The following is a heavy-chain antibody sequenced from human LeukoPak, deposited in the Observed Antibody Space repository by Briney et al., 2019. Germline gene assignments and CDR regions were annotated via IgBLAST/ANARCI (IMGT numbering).Heavy chain of an antibody. V-gene: IGHV4-38-2*02. CDR3: ARASWELPFDP. D-gene: IGHD1-26*01. CDR1: GYSISSGYY. CDR2: IHHSGST. J-gene: IGHJ5*02. Sequence: SETLSLTCTVSGYSISSGYYWGWIRQPPGKGLEWTASIHHSGSTYYNPSLKNRVTISVDTSKNQFSLKLSSVTAADTAVYYCARASWELPFDPWGQGTLVTVSS.